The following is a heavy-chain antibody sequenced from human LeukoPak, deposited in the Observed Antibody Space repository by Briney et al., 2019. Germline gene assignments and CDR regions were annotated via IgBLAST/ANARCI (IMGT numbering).Heavy chain of an antibody. CDR1: GGSISSGDYY. D-gene: IGHD6-19*01. Sequence: PSETLSLTCTVSGGSISSGDYYWRWIRQPPGRGLGWIGYIYYSGSTNYNPSLKSRVTISVDSSKHQFSLKLSSVTAADTAVYYCARGAVAAPNFDYWGQGTLVTVSS. V-gene: IGHV4-61*08. J-gene: IGHJ4*02. CDR2: IYYSGST. CDR3: ARGAVAAPNFDY.